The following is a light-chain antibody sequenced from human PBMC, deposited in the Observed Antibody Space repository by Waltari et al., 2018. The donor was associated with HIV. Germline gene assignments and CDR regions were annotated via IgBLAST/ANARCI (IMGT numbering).Light chain of an antibody. CDR3: QQYDNLPFT. CDR1: QSVSSTY. Sequence: EIVLTQSPGTLSLSPGDRATLSCRASQSVSSTYLGWHQQRPGQAPRLLIYSTYSRAPDVPDRFSGSGSGTDFTLTISRLEPEDFAVYYCQQYDNLPFTFGPGTKVDIK. J-gene: IGKJ3*01. V-gene: IGKV3-20*01. CDR2: STY.